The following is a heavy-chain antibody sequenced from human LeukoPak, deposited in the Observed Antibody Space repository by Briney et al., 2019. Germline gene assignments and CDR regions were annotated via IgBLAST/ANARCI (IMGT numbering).Heavy chain of an antibody. CDR3: ARMYYYDSSGYSLDY. D-gene: IGHD3-22*01. V-gene: IGHV3-53*01. CDR2: IYSGGST. Sequence: PGGSLRLSCAASGFTVSSKYMSWVRQAPGKGLEWVSVIYSGGSTYYADSVKGRFTISRDNSKNTLYLQVNSLRAEDTAVYYCARMYYYDSSGYSLDYWGQGTLVTVSS. J-gene: IGHJ4*02. CDR1: GFTVSSKY.